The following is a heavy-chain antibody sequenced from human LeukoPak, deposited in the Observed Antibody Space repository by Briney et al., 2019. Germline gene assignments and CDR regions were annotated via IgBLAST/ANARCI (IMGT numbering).Heavy chain of an antibody. Sequence: GSLRPSCAASGFTFSSYAMHWVRQAPGKGLEWVAVISYDGSNKYYADSVKGRFTISRDNSKNTLYLQMNSLRAEDTAVYYCARDPPTQQWLVRGYFDYWGQGTLVTVSS. CDR2: ISYDGSNK. D-gene: IGHD6-19*01. CDR1: GFTFSSYA. V-gene: IGHV3-30-3*01. J-gene: IGHJ4*02. CDR3: ARDPPTQQWLVRGYFDY.